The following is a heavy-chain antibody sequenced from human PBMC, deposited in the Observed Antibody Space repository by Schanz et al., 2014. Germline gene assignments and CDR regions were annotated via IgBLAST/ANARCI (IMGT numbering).Heavy chain of an antibody. J-gene: IGHJ5*02. CDR2: IKQDGSEK. Sequence: EVQLVESGGGLVQPGGSLGLSCAASGFTFSSYWMNWVRQAPGKGLEWVASIKQDGSEKYYVDSVKGRFTISRDNAKNSLYLQMNSLRAEDTAVYYCARGPQSDLFNNWFDPWGQGTLVTVSS. D-gene: IGHD2-21*01. CDR3: ARGPQSDLFNNWFDP. CDR1: GFTFSSYW. V-gene: IGHV3-7*04.